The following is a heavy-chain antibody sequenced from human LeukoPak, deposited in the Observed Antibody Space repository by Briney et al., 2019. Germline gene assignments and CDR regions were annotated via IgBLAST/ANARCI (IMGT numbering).Heavy chain of an antibody. D-gene: IGHD3-10*02. V-gene: IGHV4-39*01. Sequence: SETLSLTCTVSGGSISSSSYYWGWIRQPPGKGLEWIGSIYYSGSTYYNPSLKSRVTISVDTSKNQFSLKLSSVTAADTAVYYHANTILGDYYYYYMDVWGKGTTVTVSS. CDR3: ANTILGDYYYYYMDV. CDR1: GGSISSSSYY. J-gene: IGHJ6*03. CDR2: IYYSGST.